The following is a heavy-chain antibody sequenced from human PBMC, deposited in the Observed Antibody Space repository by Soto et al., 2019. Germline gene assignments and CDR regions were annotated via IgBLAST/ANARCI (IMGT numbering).Heavy chain of an antibody. D-gene: IGHD2-8*01. CDR2: IKEDGSEK. V-gene: IGHV3-7*04. Sequence: GGSLRLSCAASGFTFSTYWMSWVRQAPGKGLEWVANIKEDGSEKYYVDSVKGRFTISRDNAKNSLALQLSSLRVDDTAVYFCARDGLQRRPNNGYYHYGLDVRGQGTTVTVSS. J-gene: IGHJ6*02. CDR3: ARDGLQRRPNNGYYHYGLDV. CDR1: GFTFSTYW.